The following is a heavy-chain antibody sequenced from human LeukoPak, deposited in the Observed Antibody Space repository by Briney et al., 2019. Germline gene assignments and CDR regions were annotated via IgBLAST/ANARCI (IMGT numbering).Heavy chain of an antibody. V-gene: IGHV3-13*01. CDR1: GFTFSSYD. D-gene: IGHD1-26*01. Sequence: GGSLRLSCAASGFTFSSYDMHWVRQATGKGLEWVSAIGTAGDTYYPGSVKGRFTISRENAKNSLYLQMNSLRAEDTAVYYCAKDSVAYNGIYDGFDSWGQGTMVTVSS. CDR2: IGTAGDT. J-gene: IGHJ3*02. CDR3: AKDSVAYNGIYDGFDS.